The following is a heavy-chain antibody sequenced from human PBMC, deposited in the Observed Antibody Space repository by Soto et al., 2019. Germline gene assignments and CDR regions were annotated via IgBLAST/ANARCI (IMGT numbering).Heavy chain of an antibody. D-gene: IGHD3-3*01. Sequence: LSLTCTVSGGSISSSSYYWGWIRQPPGKGLEWIGSIYYSGSTYYNPSLKSRVTISVDTSKNQFSLKLSSVTAADTAVYYCARSGVYDFWSGYYFGIDYWGQGTLVTSPQ. J-gene: IGHJ4*02. CDR3: ARSGVYDFWSGYYFGIDY. CDR2: IYYSGST. CDR1: GGSISSSSYY. V-gene: IGHV4-39*01.